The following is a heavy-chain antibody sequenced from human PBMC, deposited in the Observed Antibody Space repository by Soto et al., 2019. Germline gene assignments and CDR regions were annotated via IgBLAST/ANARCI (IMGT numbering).Heavy chain of an antibody. D-gene: IGHD3-10*01. CDR3: ARGVTMVRGVIHTPYFDY. CDR1: GGSISSGGYY. CDR2: IYYSGCT. J-gene: IGHJ4*02. Sequence: QVQLQEPGPGLVKPSQTLSLTCTVSGGSISSGGYYWSWIRQHPGKGLEWIGYIYYSGCTYYNPSLKSRVTISVDTSKNQFSLKLSSVTAADTAVYYCARGVTMVRGVIHTPYFDYWGQGTLVTVSS. V-gene: IGHV4-31*03.